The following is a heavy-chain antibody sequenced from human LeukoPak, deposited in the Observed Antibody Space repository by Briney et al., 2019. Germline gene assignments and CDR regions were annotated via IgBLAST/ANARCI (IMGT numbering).Heavy chain of an antibody. CDR1: GYTFTGYY. CDR3: GRLAGDGYNGIDC. V-gene: IGHV1-2*06. Sequence: ASVKVSCKASGYTFTGYYMNWVRQAPGQGLEWRGRINPNTGGTNFAQSFQGRVTMTRDTSITTAYMELSRLRSDDTAVYYCGRLAGDGYNGIDCWGRGALVTVSS. CDR2: INPNTGGT. J-gene: IGHJ4*02. D-gene: IGHD5-24*01.